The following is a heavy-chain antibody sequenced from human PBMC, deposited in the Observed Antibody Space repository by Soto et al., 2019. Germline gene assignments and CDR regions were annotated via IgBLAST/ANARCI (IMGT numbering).Heavy chain of an antibody. Sequence: SVKVSCKASGGPFSSYAISWVRQAPGQGLEWMGGIIPIFGTANYAQKFQGRVTITADESTSTAYMVLSSLRSEDTAVYYCASHSSGFPLGGSYYGMDVWGQGTTVTVSS. J-gene: IGHJ6*02. CDR3: ASHSSGFPLGGSYYGMDV. V-gene: IGHV1-69*13. D-gene: IGHD6-19*01. CDR1: GGPFSSYA. CDR2: IIPIFGTA.